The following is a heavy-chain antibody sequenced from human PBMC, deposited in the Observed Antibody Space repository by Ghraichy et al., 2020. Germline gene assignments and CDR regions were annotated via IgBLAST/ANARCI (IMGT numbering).Heavy chain of an antibody. CDR1: GFTVSSNY. CDR3: ARGDNYYYYYGMDV. CDR2: IYSGGST. J-gene: IGHJ6*02. D-gene: IGHD2-15*01. Sequence: GGSLRLSCAASGFTVSSNYMSWVRQAPGKGLEWVSVIYSGGSTYYADSVKGRFTISRDNSKNTLYLQMNSLRAEDTAVYYCARGDNYYYYYGMDVWGQGTTVTVSS. V-gene: IGHV3-53*01.